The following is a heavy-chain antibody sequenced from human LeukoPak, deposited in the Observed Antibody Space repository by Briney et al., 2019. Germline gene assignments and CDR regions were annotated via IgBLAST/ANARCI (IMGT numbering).Heavy chain of an antibody. J-gene: IGHJ4*02. D-gene: IGHD1-26*01. CDR3: ARLRWQLVGPYFDY. V-gene: IGHV4-59*01. CDR2: IYSSGNP. CDR1: GDSISTYY. Sequence: PSETLSLTCSFSGDSISTYYWSWIRQSPGKGLEWIGHIYSSGNPDYNSSLKSRVTISVDTSKSQFSLRLSSVTATDTAVYYCARLRWQLVGPYFDYWGQGILVTVSS.